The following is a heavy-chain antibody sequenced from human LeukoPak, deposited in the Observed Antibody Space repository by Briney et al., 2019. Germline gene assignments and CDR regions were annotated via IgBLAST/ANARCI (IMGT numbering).Heavy chain of an antibody. J-gene: IGHJ4*02. V-gene: IGHV3-64*01. D-gene: IGHD3-22*01. CDR3: ARAVSDSSGYDFGY. CDR2: ISSNGGST. CDR1: GFTFSSYA. Sequence: GGSLRLSCAASGFTFSSYAMHWVRQAPGKGLEYVSAISSNGGSTYYANSVKGRFTISRDNSKNTLYLQMGSLRAEDMAVYYCARAVSDSSGYDFGYWGQGTLVTVSS.